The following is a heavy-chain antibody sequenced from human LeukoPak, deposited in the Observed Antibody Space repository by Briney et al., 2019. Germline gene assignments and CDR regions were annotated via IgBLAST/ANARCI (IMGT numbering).Heavy chain of an antibody. Sequence: GGSLRLSCAASGFTFSDYYMSWIRQAPGKGLEWVSYISSSGSTIYYADSVKGRFTISRDNSKNTLHLQMSSLRAEDTAVYYCAKDLRDTLEEFDSWGQGTLVTVSS. J-gene: IGHJ4*02. D-gene: IGHD5-18*01. CDR2: ISSSGSTI. CDR3: AKDLRDTLEEFDS. V-gene: IGHV3-11*01. CDR1: GFTFSDYY.